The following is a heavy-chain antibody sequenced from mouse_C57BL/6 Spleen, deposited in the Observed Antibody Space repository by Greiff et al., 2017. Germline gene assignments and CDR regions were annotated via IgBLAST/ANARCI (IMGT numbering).Heavy chain of an antibody. D-gene: IGHD1-2*01. Sequence: VQLLQSGPGLVAPSQSLSITCTVSGFSLTSYAIHWVRQPPGKGLAWLGVIWTGGGTDYNSAFKSRLSISKDNSKSHVFLKMNSLQADDTARYYCARNHYYGHFDYWGKGTTVTVSS. CDR2: IWTGGGT. CDR3: ARNHYYGHFDY. V-gene: IGHV2-9-1*01. J-gene: IGHJ2*01. CDR1: GFSLTSYA.